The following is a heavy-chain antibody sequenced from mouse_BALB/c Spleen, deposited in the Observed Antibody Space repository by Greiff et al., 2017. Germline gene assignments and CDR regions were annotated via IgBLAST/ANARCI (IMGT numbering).Heavy chain of an antibody. CDR1: GYTFTNYW. Sequence: QVQLKQSGAELVRPGTSVKISCKASGYTFTNYWLGWVKQRPGHGLEWIGDIYPGGGYTNYNEKFKGKATLTADTSSSTAYMQLSSLTSEDSAVYFCARTVITYAMDYWGQGTSVTVSS. V-gene: IGHV1-63*02. D-gene: IGHD2-4*01. CDR3: ARTVITYAMDY. CDR2: IYPGGGYT. J-gene: IGHJ4*01.